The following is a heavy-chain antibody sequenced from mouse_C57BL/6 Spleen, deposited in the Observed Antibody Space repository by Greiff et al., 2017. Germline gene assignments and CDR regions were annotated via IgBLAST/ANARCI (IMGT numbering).Heavy chain of an antibody. CDR2: ILPSIGRT. CDR1: DSEVFPIAY. J-gene: IGHJ1*03. CDR3: ARDYYGSSWYFDV. D-gene: IGHD1-1*01. V-gene: IGHV15-2*01. Sequence: QVQLQQSGSELRSPGSSVKLSCKDFDSEVFPIAYMSWVRQKPGHGFEWIGGILPSIGRTIYGEKFEDKATLDADTLSNTAYLELNSLTSEDSANYYCARDYYGSSWYFDVWGTGTTVTVSS.